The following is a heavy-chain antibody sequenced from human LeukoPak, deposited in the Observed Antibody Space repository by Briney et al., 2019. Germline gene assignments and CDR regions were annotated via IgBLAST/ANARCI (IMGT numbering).Heavy chain of an antibody. V-gene: IGHV1-58*02. CDR3: AASYYSSGYYYY. D-gene: IGHD3-22*01. J-gene: IGHJ4*02. Sequence: SVKVSCKASGSTFTSSAMQWVRQARGQSLEWIGWIVVGSGNTNYAQKFQERVTITRDMSTSTAYMELSSLRSEDTAVYYCAASYYSSGYYYYWGQGTLVTVSS. CDR1: GSTFTSSA. CDR2: IVVGSGNT.